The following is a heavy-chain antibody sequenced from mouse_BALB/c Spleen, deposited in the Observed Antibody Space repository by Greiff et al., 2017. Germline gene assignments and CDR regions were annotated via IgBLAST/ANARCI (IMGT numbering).Heavy chain of an antibody. J-gene: IGHJ4*01. CDR2: INPYNDYT. CDR3: ARSWLRRRSLYAMDY. CDR1: GYTFTNHH. D-gene: IGHD2-2*01. V-gene: IGHV1S45*01. Sequence: EVKVEESGAELVRPGASVKISCKAFGYTFTNHHINWVKQRPGQGLDWIGYINPYNDYTSYNQKFKGKATLTVDKSSSTAYMELSSLTSEDSAVYYCARSWLRRRSLYAMDYWGQGTSVTFSS.